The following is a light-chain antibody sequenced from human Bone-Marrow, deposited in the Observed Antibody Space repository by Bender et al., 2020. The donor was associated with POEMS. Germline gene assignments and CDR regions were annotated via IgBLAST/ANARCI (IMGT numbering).Light chain of an antibody. J-gene: IGLJ3*02. CDR1: SSNIGTNT. CDR2: SNN. Sequence: QSVLTQPPSASGTPGQRVTISCSGSSSNIGTNTVNWYQQLPGTAPKLLIYSNNQRPSGVPDRFSGSKSGTSASLAISALQSEDEGDYYCATWHDSLNGWVFGGGTKLAVL. CDR3: ATWHDSLNGWV. V-gene: IGLV1-44*01.